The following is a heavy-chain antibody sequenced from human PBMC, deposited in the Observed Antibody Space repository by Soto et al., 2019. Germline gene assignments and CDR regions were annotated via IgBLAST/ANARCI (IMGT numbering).Heavy chain of an antibody. D-gene: IGHD2-8*02. J-gene: IGHJ6*02. CDR2: IIPIFGTA. CDR1: GGTFSSYA. Sequence: SVKVSCKASGGTFSSYAISWVRQAPGQGLEWMGGIIPIFGTANYAQKFQGRVTITADKSTSTAYMELSSLRSEGTAVYHCAKSSGHLVDYHDGMDVWGQGTTVTVSS. V-gene: IGHV1-69*06. CDR3: AKSSGHLVDYHDGMDV.